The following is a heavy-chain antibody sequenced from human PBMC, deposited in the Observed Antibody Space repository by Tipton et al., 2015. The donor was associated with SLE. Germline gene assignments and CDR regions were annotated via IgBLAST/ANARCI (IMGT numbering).Heavy chain of an antibody. Sequence: TLSLTCTVSGASINSGTYYWNWIRHPAGKGLEWIGRIYTSGATNYSPSSESRVTISIDTSKNQFSLRLNSVTATDTAVYYCARSDSGVADHWGQGTLVTVSS. CDR3: ARSDSGVADH. V-gene: IGHV4-61*02. CDR1: GASINSGTYY. D-gene: IGHD3-3*01. CDR2: IYTSGAT. J-gene: IGHJ4*02.